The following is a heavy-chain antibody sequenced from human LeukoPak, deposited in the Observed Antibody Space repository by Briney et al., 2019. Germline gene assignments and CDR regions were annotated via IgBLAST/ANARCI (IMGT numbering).Heavy chain of an antibody. CDR1: GFTLSSYN. CDR3: ARDGSYYGSGTYSRYFFDY. Sequence: PGRSLRLSCAASGFTLSSYNLHWVRQAPGKGLEWLAVLSHDGFNDYYADSVKGRFTISRDNSKKTMFLQINSLRAEDTAVYYCARDGSYYGSGTYSRYFFDYWGQGTVVTVSS. V-gene: IGHV3-30*14. J-gene: IGHJ4*02. CDR2: LSHDGFND. D-gene: IGHD3-10*01.